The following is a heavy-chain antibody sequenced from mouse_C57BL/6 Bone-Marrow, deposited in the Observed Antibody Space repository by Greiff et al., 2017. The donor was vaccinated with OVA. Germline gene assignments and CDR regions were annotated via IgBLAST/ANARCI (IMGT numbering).Heavy chain of an antibody. CDR1: GYTFTSYG. J-gene: IGHJ3*01. D-gene: IGHD1-1*01. Sequence: QVQLQQSGAELARPGASVKLSCKASGYTFTSYGISWVKQRTGQGLEWIGGIYPRSGNTYYNEKFKGKATLTADKSSSTAYMELRSLTSEDSAVYFCANRFAFYYGSSPFAYWGQGTLVTVSA. V-gene: IGHV1-81*01. CDR2: IYPRSGNT. CDR3: ANRFAFYYGSSPFAY.